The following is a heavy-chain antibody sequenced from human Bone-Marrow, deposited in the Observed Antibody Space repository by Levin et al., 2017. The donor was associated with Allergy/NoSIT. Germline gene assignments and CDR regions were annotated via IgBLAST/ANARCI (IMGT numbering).Heavy chain of an antibody. V-gene: IGHV3-53*01. J-gene: IGHJ5*02. CDR1: GFTVTSNH. CDR3: VRDKAYFDL. CDR2: IYSGDNT. Sequence: GGSLRLSCAASGFTVTSNHMSWVRQAPERGLERVSVIYSGDNTYYADSVSGRFTISRDSSKNTLYLQMNNLRVEDTAVYYCVRDKAYFDLWGQGALVTVSS.